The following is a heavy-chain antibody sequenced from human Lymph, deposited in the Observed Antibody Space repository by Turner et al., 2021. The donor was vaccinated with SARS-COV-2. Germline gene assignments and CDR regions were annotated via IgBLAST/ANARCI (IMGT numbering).Heavy chain of an antibody. V-gene: IGHV1-2*02. CDR3: ARSLGYSSGWYGDAFDI. D-gene: IGHD6-19*01. CDR2: INTNSGGT. J-gene: IGHJ3*02. CDR1: GYTFTGYY. Sequence: QVQLVKSGAEVTKPGASVKVSCKASGYTFTGYYVHWVRQAPGQGLEWMGWINTNSGGTDYEQNCQGRVTMTRDTSISTAYMELSRPSSDDTAVYYCARSLGYSSGWYGDAFDIWGLGTMVTVSS.